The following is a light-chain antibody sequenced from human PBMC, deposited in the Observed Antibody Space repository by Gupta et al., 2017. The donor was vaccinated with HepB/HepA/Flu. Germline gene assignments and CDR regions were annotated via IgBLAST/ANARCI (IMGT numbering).Light chain of an antibody. CDR3: QSYDSSLSGSTV. CDR1: SSNIGAGYD. Sequence: SALTQPPPVSGAPGQRLTISCTGSSSNIGAGYDVHWYQQLPGSAPNLLIYANSNRPSGVPDRFSGSKSGTSASLAITGLQAEDEADYYCQSYDSSLSGSTVFGGGTKLTVL. V-gene: IGLV1-40*01. J-gene: IGLJ3*02. CDR2: ANS.